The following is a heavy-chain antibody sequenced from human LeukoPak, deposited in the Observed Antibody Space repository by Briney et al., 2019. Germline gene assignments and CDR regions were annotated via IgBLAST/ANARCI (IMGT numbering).Heavy chain of an antibody. J-gene: IGHJ5*02. CDR3: ARDYDILTGYSYNWFDP. Sequence: SETLSLTCTVSGGSISSSSYYWGWIRQPPGKGLEWIGSIYYSGSTYYNPSLKSRVTISVDTSKNQFSLKLSSVTAADTAVYYCARDYDILTGYSYNWFDPWGQGTLVTVSS. CDR1: GGSISSSSYY. CDR2: IYYSGST. V-gene: IGHV4-39*02. D-gene: IGHD3-9*01.